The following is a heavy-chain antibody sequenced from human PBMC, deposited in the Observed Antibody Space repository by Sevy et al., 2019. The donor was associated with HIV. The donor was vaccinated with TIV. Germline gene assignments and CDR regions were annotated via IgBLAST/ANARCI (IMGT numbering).Heavy chain of an antibody. CDR2: VYYTGGT. CDR1: GGSINSDH. Sequence: SETLSLTCTVSGGSINSDHWNWIRQPPGKGLEWIGYVYYTGGTNYNPSLKNRVTISVDRTKNQFPLKLTSVAAANTAVYYWAGRNDFYIWGQGTMVTVSS. V-gene: IGHV4-59*08. CDR3: AGRNDFYI. J-gene: IGHJ3*02.